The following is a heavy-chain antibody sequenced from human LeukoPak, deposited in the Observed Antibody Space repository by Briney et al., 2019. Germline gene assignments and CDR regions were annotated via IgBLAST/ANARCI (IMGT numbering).Heavy chain of an antibody. D-gene: IGHD3-10*01. CDR3: ARDRITMVGGAGDGYYYYYYYMDV. CDR1: GGSISSGSYY. J-gene: IGHJ6*03. CDR2: IYTSGST. Sequence: SPSETLSLTCTVSGGSISSGSYYWSWIRQPAGKGLEWIGRIYTSGSTNYNHSLKSRVTISVDTSKNQFSLKLSSVTAADTAVYYCARDRITMVGGAGDGYYYYYYYMDVWGKGTTVTVCS. V-gene: IGHV4-61*02.